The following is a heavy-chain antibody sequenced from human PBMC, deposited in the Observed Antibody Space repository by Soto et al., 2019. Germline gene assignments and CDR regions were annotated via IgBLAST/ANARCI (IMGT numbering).Heavy chain of an antibody. V-gene: IGHV1-18*01. J-gene: IGHJ6*02. CDR2: ISPYSGNT. CDR1: GYIFVNYG. D-gene: IGHD3-16*01. CDR3: AMVDNYVTPTPLDV. Sequence: QVQLVQSGDEVRKPGSSVKVSCKASGYIFVNYGIAWVRQAPGQGLEWMGWISPYSGNTHYASKVQGRLLMTTEASTSTAYMDLGSLASEDTSVYYCAMVDNYVTPTPLDVWGQETTVTVSS.